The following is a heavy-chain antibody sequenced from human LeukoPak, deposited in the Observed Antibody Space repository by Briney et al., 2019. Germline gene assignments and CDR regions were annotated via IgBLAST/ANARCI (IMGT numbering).Heavy chain of an antibody. D-gene: IGHD1-26*01. CDR3: ASYRVSHGMDV. CDR2: IKGDGSEK. Sequence: GGSLRLSCAASGFTFSTYWMAWVRQAPGKGLEWVANIKGDGSEKYHGDSVTGRFTISRDNAKNSLYLQMNSLRAEDTTIYYCASYRVSHGMDVWGQGTTVTVSS. V-gene: IGHV3-7*01. CDR1: GFTFSTYW. J-gene: IGHJ6*02.